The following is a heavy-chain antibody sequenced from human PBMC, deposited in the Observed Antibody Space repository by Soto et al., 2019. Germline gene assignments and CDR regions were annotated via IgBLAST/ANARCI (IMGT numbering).Heavy chain of an antibody. Sequence: GGSLRLSCAASGFTFSSYSMNWVRQAPGKGLERVSSISSSSSYIYYADSVKGRFTISRDNAKNSLYLQMNSLRAEDTAVYYCARAVVTTVNPSYYYYYGMDVWGQGTTVTVSS. D-gene: IGHD4-4*01. CDR3: ARAVVTTVNPSYYYYYGMDV. J-gene: IGHJ6*02. CDR1: GFTFSSYS. V-gene: IGHV3-21*01. CDR2: ISSSSSYI.